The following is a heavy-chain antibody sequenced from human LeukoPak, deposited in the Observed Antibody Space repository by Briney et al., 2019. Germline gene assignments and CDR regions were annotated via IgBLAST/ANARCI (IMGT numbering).Heavy chain of an antibody. CDR1: GYTFTGHY. D-gene: IGHD3-9*01. Sequence: VASVKVSCKASGYTFTGHYMHWVRQAPGQGLEWMGWINPNSGGTNYAQKFQGRVTMTRDTSISTAYMELSRLRSDDTAVYYCARLLYLSDPPDYWGQGTLVTVSS. CDR2: INPNSGGT. J-gene: IGHJ4*02. V-gene: IGHV1-2*02. CDR3: ARLLYLSDPPDY.